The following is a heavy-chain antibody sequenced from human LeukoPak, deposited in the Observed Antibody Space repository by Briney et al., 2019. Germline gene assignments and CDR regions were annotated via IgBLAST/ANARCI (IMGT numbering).Heavy chain of an antibody. J-gene: IGHJ5*02. CDR2: INHSGST. D-gene: IGHD1-26*01. V-gene: IGHV4-39*07. CDR3: ARGALHIGITQPVGATRVTKHFNWFDP. CDR1: DDSITSGSYY. Sequence: SETLSLTCTVSDDSITSGSYYWSWIRQPPGKGLEWIGEINHSGSTNYNPSLKSRVTISVDTSKNQFSLKLSSVTAADTAVYYCARGALHIGITQPVGATRVTKHFNWFDPWGQGTLVTVSS.